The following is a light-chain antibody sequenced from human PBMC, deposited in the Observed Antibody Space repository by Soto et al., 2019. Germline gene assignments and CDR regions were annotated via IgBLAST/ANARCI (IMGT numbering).Light chain of an antibody. CDR1: QTISSW. CDR2: KAS. V-gene: IGKV1-5*03. CDR3: QQYGSSLT. Sequence: DIQMTQSPSTLSGSVGDRVTITCRASQTISSWLAWYQQKPGKAPKLLIYKASTLKSGVPSRFSGSGSGTEFTLTISRLEPADSAVYYCQQYGSSLTFGGGTKVEIK. J-gene: IGKJ4*01.